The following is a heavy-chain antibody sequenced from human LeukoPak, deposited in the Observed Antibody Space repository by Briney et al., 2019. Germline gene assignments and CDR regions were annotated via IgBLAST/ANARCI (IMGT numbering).Heavy chain of an antibody. CDR2: IYYSGST. J-gene: IGHJ4*02. Sequence: SETLSLTCTVSGGSISSYYWSWIRQPPGKGLEWIGYIYYSGSTNYNPSLKSRVTISVDTSKNQFSLKLSSVTAADTAVYYCARTTYYYDSSAYHFDYWGQGTLVTVSS. CDR1: GGSISSYY. CDR3: ARTTYYYDSSAYHFDY. V-gene: IGHV4-59*01. D-gene: IGHD3-22*01.